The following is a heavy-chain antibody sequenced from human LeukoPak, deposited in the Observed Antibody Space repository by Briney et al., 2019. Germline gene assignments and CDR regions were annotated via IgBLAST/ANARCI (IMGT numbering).Heavy chain of an antibody. V-gene: IGHV3-7*01. CDR3: ARDPHPMTGVSFDY. J-gene: IGHJ4*02. CDR1: GFTSTRDW. Sequence: VRTLRLSCAASGFTSTRDWMNWVGEAPGKQRKGVANINQDGSEKYYVDSVKGRFSISRDNAKNSLYLQLNSLRAEDTAVYYCARDPHPMTGVSFDYWGQGTLVTVSS. CDR2: INQDGSEK. D-gene: IGHD3-10*01.